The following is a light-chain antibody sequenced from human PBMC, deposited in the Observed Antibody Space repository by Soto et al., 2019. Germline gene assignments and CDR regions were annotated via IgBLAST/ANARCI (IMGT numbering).Light chain of an antibody. CDR2: QDT. Sequence: SYELTQPPSVSVSPGQTASITCSGDTLGDKYASWYQHKPGQSPVLVIYQDTKRPSGIPERFSGSNSGNTATLTISGSQAMDEADYYCQAWDSSTYVFGTGTKLTVL. CDR1: TLGDKY. J-gene: IGLJ1*01. V-gene: IGLV3-1*01. CDR3: QAWDSSTYV.